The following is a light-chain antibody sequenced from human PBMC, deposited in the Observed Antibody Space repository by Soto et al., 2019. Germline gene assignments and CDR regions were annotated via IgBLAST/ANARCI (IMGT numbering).Light chain of an antibody. CDR2: EVS. Sequence: QSVLTQPPSVSGSPGQSVTISCTGTSSDVGNYNRVSWYQQPPGTAPKLMIYEVSNQPSGVPDRFSGSKSGNTASLTISGLQAEDEADYYCTLYTTTNTYVFGTGTKVTVL. J-gene: IGLJ1*01. CDR1: SSDVGNYNR. CDR3: TLYTTTNTYV. V-gene: IGLV2-18*01.